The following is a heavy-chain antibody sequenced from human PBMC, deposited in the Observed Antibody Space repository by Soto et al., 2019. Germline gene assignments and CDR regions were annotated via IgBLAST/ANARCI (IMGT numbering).Heavy chain of an antibody. CDR2: IKQDGSDI. Sequence: EVQLVESGGGLVQPGGSLRLSCAASGFTFSSYWMSWVRQAPGKGLEWVANIKQDGSDIYYVDSVKGRFTISRDNAKNSLYLQMDSLRAEDTAVYYCARDLWGTYRSDFDFWGQGTLVTVSS. CDR1: GFTFSSYW. CDR3: ARDLWGTYRSDFDF. D-gene: IGHD3-16*02. V-gene: IGHV3-7*01. J-gene: IGHJ4*02.